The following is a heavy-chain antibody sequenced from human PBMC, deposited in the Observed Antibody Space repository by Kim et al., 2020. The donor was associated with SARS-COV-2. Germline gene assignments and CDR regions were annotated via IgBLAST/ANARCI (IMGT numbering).Heavy chain of an antibody. Sequence: SETLSLTCAVYGGSFSGYYWSWIRQPPGKGLEWIGEINHSGSTNYNPSLKSRVTISVDTSKNQFSLKLSSVTAADTAVYYCARMYSSSSTVDYWGQGTLVTVSS. J-gene: IGHJ4*02. D-gene: IGHD6-6*01. CDR2: INHSGST. CDR3: ARMYSSSSTVDY. CDR1: GGSFSGYY. V-gene: IGHV4-34*01.